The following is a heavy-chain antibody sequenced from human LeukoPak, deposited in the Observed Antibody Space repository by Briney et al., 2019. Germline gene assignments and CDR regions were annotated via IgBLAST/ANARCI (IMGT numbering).Heavy chain of an antibody. J-gene: IGHJ4*02. CDR3: ARDTAYFRFVY. Sequence: PGGSLRLSCAASGFTLSSYWMTWVRQAPGKGPEWVANIKEDGSEENYVDSVRGRFAISRDNAKHSLYLQRSSLRREDTAVYYCARDTAYFRFVYWGQRTLVIVSS. V-gene: IGHV3-7*01. D-gene: IGHD2/OR15-2a*01. CDR1: GFTLSSYW. CDR2: IKEDGSEE.